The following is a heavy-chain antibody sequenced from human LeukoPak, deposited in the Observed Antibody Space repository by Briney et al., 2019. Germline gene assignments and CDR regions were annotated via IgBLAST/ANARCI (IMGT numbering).Heavy chain of an antibody. Sequence: GGSLRLSCAASGFTFSNAWMSWVRQAPRKGLEWVGRIKSKTDGGTTDYAAPVKGRFTISRDDSKNTLYLQMNSLKTEDTAVHYCTTAIYYDSSGFPYYFDYWGQGTLVTVSS. J-gene: IGHJ4*02. CDR1: GFTFSNAW. CDR3: TTAIYYDSSGFPYYFDY. V-gene: IGHV3-15*01. D-gene: IGHD3-22*01. CDR2: IKSKTDGGTT.